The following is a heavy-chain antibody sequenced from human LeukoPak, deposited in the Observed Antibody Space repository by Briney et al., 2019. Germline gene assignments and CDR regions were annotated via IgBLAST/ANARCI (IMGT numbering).Heavy chain of an antibody. J-gene: IGHJ4*02. V-gene: IGHV4-39*07. Sequence: KSSETLSLTCTVSGASISSSNYYWGWIRQPPGKGLEWIGSIYYSGSTYYNPSLKSRVTISVDTSKNQFSLKLSSVTAADTAVYYCARDQRRYYFDYWGQGTLVTVSS. CDR3: ARDQRRYYFDY. CDR2: IYYSGST. CDR1: GASISSSNYY. D-gene: IGHD3-9*01.